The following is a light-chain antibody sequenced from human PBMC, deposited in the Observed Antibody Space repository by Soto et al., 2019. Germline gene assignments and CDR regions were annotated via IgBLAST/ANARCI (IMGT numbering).Light chain of an antibody. CDR3: QTWGTGIRV. V-gene: IGLV4-69*01. J-gene: IGLJ2*01. Sequence: QAVVPQSPSASASLGASVKLTCTLSSGHSSYAIAWHQQQPEKGPRYLMKLNSDGSHSKGDGIPDRFSGSSSGAERYLTISSLQSEDEADYYCQTWGTGIRVFGGGTKLTVL. CDR1: SGHSSYA. CDR2: LNSDGSH.